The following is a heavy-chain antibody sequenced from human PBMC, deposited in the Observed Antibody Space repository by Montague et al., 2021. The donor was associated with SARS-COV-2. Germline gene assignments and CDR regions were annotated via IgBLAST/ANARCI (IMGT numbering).Heavy chain of an antibody. V-gene: IGHV4-39*01. J-gene: IGHJ3*02. CDR1: GGSISSSSYY. CDR2: IYYSGST. CDR3: ARQENSSGWFKSDAFDI. Sequence: SETLSLTCTVSGGSISSSSYYWGWIRQPPGKGLEWIGSIYYSGSTYYNPSLKSRVTISVDTSKNQFSLKLSSVTAADTAVYYCARQENSSGWFKSDAFDIWGQGTMVTVSP. D-gene: IGHD6-19*01.